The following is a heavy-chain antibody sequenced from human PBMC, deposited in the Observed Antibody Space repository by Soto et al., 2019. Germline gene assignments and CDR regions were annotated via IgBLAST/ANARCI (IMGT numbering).Heavy chain of an antibody. V-gene: IGHV1-8*01. D-gene: IGHD3-16*01. J-gene: IGHJ6*02. Sequence: ASVKVSCKASGYTFSDFDINWLRQTSGQGPEWVGWMNAKSGDTFFAQRFHDKFNMTWDTSLTTAYMEVGSLTSDHAAIYYCARGNPFNYAGFDVWGQGTTVTVSS. CDR1: GYTFSDFD. CDR3: ARGNPFNYAGFDV. CDR2: MNAKSGDT.